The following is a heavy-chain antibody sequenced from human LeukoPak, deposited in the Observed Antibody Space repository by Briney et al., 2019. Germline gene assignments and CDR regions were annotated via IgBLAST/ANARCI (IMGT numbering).Heavy chain of an antibody. CDR3: AREGGYCSSTSCYPDY. J-gene: IGHJ4*02. Sequence: ASVKVSCKASGYTSTSYGISWVRQAPGQGLEWMGWISAYNGNTNYAQKLQGRVTMTTDTSTSTAYMELRSLRSDDTAVYYCAREGGYCSSTSCYPDYWGQGTLVTVSS. D-gene: IGHD2-2*01. CDR1: GYTSTSYG. CDR2: ISAYNGNT. V-gene: IGHV1-18*01.